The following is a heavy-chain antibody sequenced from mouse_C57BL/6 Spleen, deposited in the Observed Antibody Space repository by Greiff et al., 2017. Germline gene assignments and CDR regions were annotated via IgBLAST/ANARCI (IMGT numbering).Heavy chain of an antibody. Sequence: VQLQQSGAELVRPRTSVKVSCKASGYAFTNYLIEWVKQRPGQGLEWIGVINPGSGGTNYNEKFKGKATLTADKSSSTAYMQLSSLTSEDSAVYFCAREGGWYFDVWGTGTTVTVSS. J-gene: IGHJ1*03. CDR2: INPGSGGT. CDR1: GYAFTNYL. CDR3: AREGGWYFDV. V-gene: IGHV1-54*01.